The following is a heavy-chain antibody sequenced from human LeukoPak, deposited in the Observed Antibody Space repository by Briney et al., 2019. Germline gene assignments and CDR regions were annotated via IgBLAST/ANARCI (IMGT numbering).Heavy chain of an antibody. CDR2: ISYDGSNK. D-gene: IGHD5-18*01. CDR1: GFTFSSYA. J-gene: IGHJ4*02. V-gene: IGHV3-30*04. Sequence: PGGSLRLSCAASGFTFSSYAMHWVRQAPGKGLEWVAVISYDGSNKYYADSVKGRFTISRDNSKNTLYLQMNSLRAEGTAVYYCARDYVSYGMASFDYWGQGTLVTVSS. CDR3: ARDYVSYGMASFDY.